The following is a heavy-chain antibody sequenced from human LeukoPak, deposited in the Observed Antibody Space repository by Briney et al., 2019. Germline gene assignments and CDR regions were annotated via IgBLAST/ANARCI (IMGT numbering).Heavy chain of an antibody. Sequence: GGSLRLSCAASGFTFSSYGMHWVRQAPGKGLEWVAVISYDGSNKYYADSVKGRFTISRDNSKNTLYLQMNSLRAEDTAVYYCAKDGMDVWGQGTTVTVSS. CDR1: GFTFSSYG. J-gene: IGHJ6*02. CDR2: ISYDGSNK. V-gene: IGHV3-30*18. CDR3: AKDGMDV.